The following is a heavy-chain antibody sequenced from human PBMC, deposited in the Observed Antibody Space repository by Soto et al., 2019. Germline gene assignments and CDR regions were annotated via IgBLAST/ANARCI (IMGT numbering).Heavy chain of an antibody. J-gene: IGHJ4*02. Sequence: SETLSLTCAVSGGSISSGGYSWSWIRQPPGKGLEWIGYIYHSGSTYYNPSLKSRVTISVDRSKNQFSLKLSSVTAADTAVYYCARAVDTAMVYFDYWGQGTLVTVSS. CDR3: ARAVDTAMVYFDY. CDR1: GGSISSGGYS. D-gene: IGHD5-18*01. CDR2: IYHSGST. V-gene: IGHV4-30-2*01.